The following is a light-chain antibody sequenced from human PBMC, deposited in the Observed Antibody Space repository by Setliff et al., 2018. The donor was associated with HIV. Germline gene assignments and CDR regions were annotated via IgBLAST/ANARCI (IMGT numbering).Light chain of an antibody. Sequence: SSELTQPPSVSVAPGKTARIPCGADIIGRESVHGYQQKPGQAPVLVVSDDSDRPSGIPERFSGSISGNTATLTITRVEAGDEADYYCQVCDTSSDHYVFGTGTKVTVL. CDR2: DDS. J-gene: IGLJ1*01. CDR3: QVCDTSSDHYV. V-gene: IGLV3-21*03. CDR1: IIGRES.